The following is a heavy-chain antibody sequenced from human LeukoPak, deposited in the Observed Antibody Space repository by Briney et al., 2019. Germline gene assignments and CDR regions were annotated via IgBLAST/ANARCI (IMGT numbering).Heavy chain of an antibody. CDR1: GDTISRSSYH. CDR2: IYYSGNT. D-gene: IGHD3-22*01. CDR3: ARHDAVYYYDGNGYFVDF. V-gene: IGHV4-39*01. Sequence: SETLSLTCSVSGDTISRSSYHWGWIRQPPGKGLEWIGSIYYSGNTYYSPSLKSRVTVSVDTTKNLFSLKMTSVTAADTAVYYCARHDAVYYYDGNGYFVDFWGQGTLVTVSS. J-gene: IGHJ4*02.